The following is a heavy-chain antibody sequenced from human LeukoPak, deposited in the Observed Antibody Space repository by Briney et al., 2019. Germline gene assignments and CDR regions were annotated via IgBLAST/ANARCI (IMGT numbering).Heavy chain of an antibody. D-gene: IGHD5-18*01. CDR3: ARGLGYSYGFSKVRYYYYGMDV. CDR1: GDSISSGGYY. V-gene: IGHV4-30-2*01. CDR2: VNHSGST. J-gene: IGHJ6*02. Sequence: PSQTLSLTCTVSGDSISSGGYYWSWIRQPPGKGLEWIGEVNHSGSTNYNPSLKSRVTISVDTSKNQFSLKLSSVTAADTAVYYCARGLGYSYGFSKVRYYYYGMDVWGQGTTVTVSS.